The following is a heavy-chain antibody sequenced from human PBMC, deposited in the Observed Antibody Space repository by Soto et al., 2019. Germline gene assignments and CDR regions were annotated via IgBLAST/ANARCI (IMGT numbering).Heavy chain of an antibody. J-gene: IGHJ4*02. CDR2: ISSSGVST. V-gene: IGHV3-64D*06. Sequence: PGGSLRLSCSVFGFSFSIYAMHWVRHAPGKGLQYVSSISSSGVSTYYADSVKGRFTISRDNSKNTLYLQMSSLRVEDTAVYYCVKDRYVDNWGQGTLVTVSS. CDR1: GFSFSIYA. CDR3: VKDRYVDN.